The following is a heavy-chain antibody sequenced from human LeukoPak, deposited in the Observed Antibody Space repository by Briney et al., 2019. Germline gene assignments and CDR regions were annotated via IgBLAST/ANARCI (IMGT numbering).Heavy chain of an antibody. CDR1: GGSVSSGSYY. CDR2: IYYSGST. CDR3: AREKNDYYDSSGYYYDDAFDI. J-gene: IGHJ3*02. V-gene: IGHV4-61*01. Sequence: PSETLSLTCTVSGGSVSSGSYYWSWIRQPPGKGLEWIGYIYYSGSTNYNPSLKSRVTISVDTSKNQFSLKLSSVTAADTAVYYCAREKNDYYDSSGYYYDDAFDIWGQGTMVTVSS. D-gene: IGHD3-22*01.